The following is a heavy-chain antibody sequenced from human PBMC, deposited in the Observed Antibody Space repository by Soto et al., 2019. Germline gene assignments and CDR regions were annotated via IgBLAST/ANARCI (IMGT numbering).Heavy chain of an antibody. CDR3: ARDLLWFGELLYAYYYYGMDV. CDR2: INAGNGNT. D-gene: IGHD3-10*01. CDR1: GYTYTSYA. Sequence: GASATVCCKASGYTYTSYAMHLVRQDPGQRLEWMGWINAGNGNTKYSQKFQGRVTITRDTSASTAYMELSSLRSEDTAVYYCARDLLWFGELLYAYYYYGMDVWGQGTTVTVSS. V-gene: IGHV1-3*01. J-gene: IGHJ6*02.